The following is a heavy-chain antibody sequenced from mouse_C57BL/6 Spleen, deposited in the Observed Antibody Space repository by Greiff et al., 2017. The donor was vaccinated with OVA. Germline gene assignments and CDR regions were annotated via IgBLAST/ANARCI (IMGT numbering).Heavy chain of an antibody. CDR1: GFTFSSYA. D-gene: IGHD2-1*01. V-gene: IGHV5-4*01. CDR2: ISDGGSYT. J-gene: IGHJ3*01. Sequence: EVQLVESGGGLVKPGGSLKLSCAASGFTFSSYAMSWVRQTPEKRLEWVATISDGGSYTYYPDNVQGRFTISRDNAKNNLYLQMNHLKSEDTDMYYCARARNYGNYEVWFAYWGQGTLVTVSA. CDR3: ARARNYGNYEVWFAY.